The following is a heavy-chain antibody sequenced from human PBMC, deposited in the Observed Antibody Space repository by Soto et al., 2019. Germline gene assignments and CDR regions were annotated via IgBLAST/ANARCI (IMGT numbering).Heavy chain of an antibody. CDR1: GFTFSNAW. CDR3: AKGGGSKDYYDTSGYYLYYYYAMDV. J-gene: IGHJ6*02. D-gene: IGHD3-22*01. V-gene: IGHV3-15*07. Sequence: EVQLVESGGGPVKPGGSLRLSCAASGFTFSNAWMNWVRQAPSKGLEWVARIKHRADGGTTDYAAPVKGRFTISRDDSRNTVFLQMNSLRAEDTAVYYCAKGGGSKDYYDTSGYYLYYYYAMDVWGQGTTVTVSS. CDR2: IKHRADGGTT.